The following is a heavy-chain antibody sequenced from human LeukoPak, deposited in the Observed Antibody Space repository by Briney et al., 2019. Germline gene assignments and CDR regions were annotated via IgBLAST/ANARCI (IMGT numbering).Heavy chain of an antibody. CDR3: ARTLTRIRHYFDY. CDR2: INSDGSST. CDR1: GFTFSSYW. Sequence: PGGSLRLACAASGFTFSSYWMHWVRQAPGKGLVWVSRINSDGSSTSYADSVKGRFTISRDNAKNTLYLQMNSLRAEDTAVYYCARTLTRIRHYFDYWGQGTLVTVSS. D-gene: IGHD3-10*01. V-gene: IGHV3-74*01. J-gene: IGHJ4*02.